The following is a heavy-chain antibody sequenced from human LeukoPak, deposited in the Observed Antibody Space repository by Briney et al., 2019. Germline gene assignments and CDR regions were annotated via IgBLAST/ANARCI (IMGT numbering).Heavy chain of an antibody. D-gene: IGHD1-26*01. Sequence: PGESLKISCKGSGYSFTNYWIGWVRQMPGKGLEWVGIIYPGDSDARYSPSFQGQVTISADKSISTAYLQWSSLKASDTAMYYCARRPSGSYYGFDYWGRGTLVTVSS. CDR3: ARRPSGSYYGFDY. V-gene: IGHV5-51*01. CDR1: GYSFTNYW. J-gene: IGHJ4*02. CDR2: IYPGDSDA.